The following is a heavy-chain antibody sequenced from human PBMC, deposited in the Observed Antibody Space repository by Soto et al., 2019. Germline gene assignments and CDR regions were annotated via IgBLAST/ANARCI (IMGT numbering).Heavy chain of an antibody. CDR3: ARSGYEFYFDY. V-gene: IGHV3-11*01. D-gene: IGHD5-12*01. Sequence: GGSLRLSCAASEFTFSDYYMTWIRQAPGKGLEWVSYISSSGSTIYYADSVKGRFTISRDNAKNSLYLQMNSLRAEDTAIYFCARSGYEFYFDYWGQGTLVTVSS. J-gene: IGHJ4*02. CDR2: ISSSGSTI. CDR1: EFTFSDYY.